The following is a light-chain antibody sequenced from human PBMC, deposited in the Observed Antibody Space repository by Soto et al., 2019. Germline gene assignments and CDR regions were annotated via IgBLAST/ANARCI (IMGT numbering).Light chain of an antibody. Sequence: DIQMSQSPSTLAASVGDRVTITCRASQSISSWLAWYQQKPGKAPKLLIYKASSLESGVPSRFSGSGSGTEFTLTISRLQPADVATYYCQQYSGYSRTFGQGTKV. CDR3: QQYSGYSRT. V-gene: IGKV1-5*03. J-gene: IGKJ1*01. CDR2: KAS. CDR1: QSISSW.